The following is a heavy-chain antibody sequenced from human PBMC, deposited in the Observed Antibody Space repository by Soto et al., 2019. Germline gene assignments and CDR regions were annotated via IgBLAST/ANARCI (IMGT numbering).Heavy chain of an antibody. CDR3: ARLTDFWSGYYREVGWFDP. V-gene: IGHV1-69*13. Sequence: SVKVSCTASGGTFSSYAISWVRQAPGQGLEWMGGIIPIFGTANYAQKFQGRVTITADESTSTAYMELSSLRSEDTAVYYCARLTDFWSGYYREVGWFDPWGQGTLVTVSS. J-gene: IGHJ5*02. D-gene: IGHD3-3*01. CDR2: IIPIFGTA. CDR1: GGTFSSYA.